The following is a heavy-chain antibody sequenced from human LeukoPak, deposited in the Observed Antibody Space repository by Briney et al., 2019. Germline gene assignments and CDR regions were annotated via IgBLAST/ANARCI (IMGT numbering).Heavy chain of an antibody. J-gene: IGHJ4*02. Sequence: GGSLRLSCAASGFTFSSYSMNWVRQAPGKGLELVSSISSSSSYIYYADSVKGRFTISRDNAKNSLYLQMNSLRAEDTAVYYCAIAAAGPLESYWGQGTLVTVSS. V-gene: IGHV3-21*01. CDR2: ISSSSSYI. D-gene: IGHD6-13*01. CDR1: GFTFSSYS. CDR3: AIAAAGPLESY.